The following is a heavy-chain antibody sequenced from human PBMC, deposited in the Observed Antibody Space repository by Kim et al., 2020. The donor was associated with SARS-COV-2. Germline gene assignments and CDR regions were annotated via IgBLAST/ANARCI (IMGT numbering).Heavy chain of an antibody. CDR3: ADLGITHYYYYYGVDV. CDR2: ISGSGGST. D-gene: IGHD3-16*01. V-gene: IGHV3-23*01. J-gene: IGHJ6*02. Sequence: GGSLRLSCAASGFTFSSYAMSWVRQAPGKGLESVSVISGSGGSTSYADSVKGRFTISRDNSNNTLYLQMNSLRAEDTAVDYCADLGITHYYYYYGVDVWGQGTTVTVSS. CDR1: GFTFSSYA.